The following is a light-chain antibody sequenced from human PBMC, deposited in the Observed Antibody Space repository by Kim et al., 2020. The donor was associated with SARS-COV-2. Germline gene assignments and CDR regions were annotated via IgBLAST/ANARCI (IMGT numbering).Light chain of an antibody. Sequence: ASIGDRVTITCRASQRIATYVNWYQTKPGKAPELLVYAASILQRGVPPRFTGSGSETDFTLTISSLQPDDLATYFCQQGYTIPLTFGGGTKVDIK. V-gene: IGKV1-39*01. CDR1: QRIATY. CDR2: AAS. CDR3: QQGYTIPLT. J-gene: IGKJ4*01.